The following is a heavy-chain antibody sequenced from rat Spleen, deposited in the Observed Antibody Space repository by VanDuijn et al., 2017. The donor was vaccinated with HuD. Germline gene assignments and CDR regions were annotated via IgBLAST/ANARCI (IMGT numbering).Heavy chain of an antibody. D-gene: IGHD4-1*01. CDR1: GFSLTSNG. V-gene: IGHV2-1*01. Sequence: QVQLKESGPGLVQPSQTLSLTCTVSGFSLTSNGVSWVRQPPGKGLEWMGGLWGDGSTDYNSTLKSRLSISRDTSKSQVFLKVNSLQTEDTAIYFCTRGFMRFAYWGQGTLVTVSS. CDR2: LWGDGST. CDR3: TRGFMRFAY. J-gene: IGHJ3*01.